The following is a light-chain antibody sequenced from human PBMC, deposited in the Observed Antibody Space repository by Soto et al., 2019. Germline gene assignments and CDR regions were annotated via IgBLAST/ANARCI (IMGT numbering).Light chain of an antibody. CDR3: CSYAGSYTFV. J-gene: IGLJ1*01. CDR1: SSDVGGYNY. Sequence: QSVLTQRRSVSGSPGQSVTISCTRTSSDVGGYNYVSWYQQHPGKAPKLMIYDVSKRPSGVPDRFSGSKSGNTASLTISGLQAEDEAEYYCCSYAGSYTFVFGTGTKVTVL. CDR2: DVS. V-gene: IGLV2-11*01.